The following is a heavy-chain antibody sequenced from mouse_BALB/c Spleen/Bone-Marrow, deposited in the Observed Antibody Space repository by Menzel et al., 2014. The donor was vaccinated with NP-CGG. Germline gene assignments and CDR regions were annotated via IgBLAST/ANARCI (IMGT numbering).Heavy chain of an antibody. D-gene: IGHD2-4*01. Sequence: VQLQESGPELVKPGASVKMSCKASGYTFTDYVISWVKQRTGQGLEWIGEIYPGSGSTYYNEKFKGKATLTADKSSNTAYMQLSSLTSEDSAVYFCARYYDYDWYFDVCGAGTTVTVSS. CDR2: IYPGSGST. J-gene: IGHJ1*01. CDR1: GYTFTDYV. V-gene: IGHV1-77*01. CDR3: ARYYDYDWYFDV.